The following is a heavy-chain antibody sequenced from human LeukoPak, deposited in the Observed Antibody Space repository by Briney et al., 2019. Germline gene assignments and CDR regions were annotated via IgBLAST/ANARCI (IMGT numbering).Heavy chain of an antibody. CDR2: INPNSGGT. CDR3: ARGRSGAAAGGGGLDY. D-gene: IGHD6-13*01. CDR1: GYTFTGYY. Sequence: GASVKVSCKASGYTFTGYYMHWVRQAPEQGLKWMGRINPNSGGTNYAQKFQGRVTMTRDTSISTAYMELSRLRSDDTAVYYCARGRSGAAAGGGGLDYWGQGTLVTVSS. J-gene: IGHJ4*02. V-gene: IGHV1-2*06.